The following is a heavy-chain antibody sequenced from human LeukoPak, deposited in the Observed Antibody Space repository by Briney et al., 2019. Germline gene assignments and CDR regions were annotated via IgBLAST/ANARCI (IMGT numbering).Heavy chain of an antibody. CDR2: ISGSGGST. Sequence: GGSLRLSCVASGFSHSRYSMSWVRQAPGQGLEWVSSISGSGGSTYHADSVKGRFTISRDISKNTLYLQMNSLRAEDTAAYYCAKSRASSGVALAGYHYLGQGTLVTVSS. CDR3: AKSRASSGVALAGYHY. D-gene: IGHD3-9*01. J-gene: IGHJ4*02. V-gene: IGHV3-23*01. CDR1: GFSHSRYS.